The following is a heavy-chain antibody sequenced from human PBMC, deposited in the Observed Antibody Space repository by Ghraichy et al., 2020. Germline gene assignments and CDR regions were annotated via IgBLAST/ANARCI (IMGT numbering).Heavy chain of an antibody. CDR3: AKDMWELLLGTYDY. CDR2: ISWNSGSI. D-gene: IGHD1-26*01. V-gene: IGHV3-9*01. Sequence: GGSLRLSCAASGFTFDDYAMHWVRQAPGKGLEWVSGISWNSGSIGYADSVKGRFTISRDNAKNSLYLQMNSLRAEDTALYYCAKDMWELLLGTYDYWGQGTLVTVSS. CDR1: GFTFDDYA. J-gene: IGHJ4*02.